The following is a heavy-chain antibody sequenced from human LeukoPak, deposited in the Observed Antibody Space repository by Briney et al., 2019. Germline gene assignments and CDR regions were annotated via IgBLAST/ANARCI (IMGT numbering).Heavy chain of an antibody. CDR3: ARDVTRWFDP. J-gene: IGHJ5*02. CDR2: INHSGST. Sequence: PSETLSLTCAVYGGSFSGYYWSWIRQPPGKGLEWIGEINHSGSTNYNPSLKSRVTISVDTSKNQFSLKLSSVTAADTAVYYCARDVTRWFDPWGQGTLVTVSS. V-gene: IGHV4-34*01. CDR1: GGSFSGYY. D-gene: IGHD3-10*02.